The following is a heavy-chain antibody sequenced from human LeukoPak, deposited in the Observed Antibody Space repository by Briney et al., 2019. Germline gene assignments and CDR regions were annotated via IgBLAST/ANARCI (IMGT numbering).Heavy chain of an antibody. CDR3: ARDGDYCSSTSCYPAFDI. Sequence: QSGGSLRLSCEGSGFTFSNYWMGWVRQAPGKGLQWVANIKTDGSEKYYVDSVKGRFTISRDNAKNSLYLQMNSLRAEDTAVYYCARDGDYCSSTSCYPAFDIWGQGTMVTVSS. J-gene: IGHJ3*02. CDR2: IKTDGSEK. CDR1: GFTFSNYW. D-gene: IGHD2-2*01. V-gene: IGHV3-7*01.